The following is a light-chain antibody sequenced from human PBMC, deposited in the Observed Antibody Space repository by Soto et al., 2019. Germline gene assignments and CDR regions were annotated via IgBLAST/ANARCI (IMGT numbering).Light chain of an antibody. Sequence: SALTQPASVSGSPGQLITISCTGTSSDIGAYIFVSWYQQHPGKAPKLIIYDIANRPSGVSYRFSGSKSANTASLTISGLQADDEADYYCVSFTTKKSYVFGTGTKVTVL. J-gene: IGLJ1*01. CDR3: VSFTTKKSYV. CDR2: DIA. V-gene: IGLV2-14*03. CDR1: SSDIGAYIF.